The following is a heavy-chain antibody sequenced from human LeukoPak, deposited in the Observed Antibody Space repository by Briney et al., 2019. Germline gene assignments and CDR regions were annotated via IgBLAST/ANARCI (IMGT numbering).Heavy chain of an antibody. CDR2: INPSGGSSGGST. V-gene: IGHV1-46*01. Sequence: GASVKVSFKASGSSFTNYYLHWVRQAPGQGLEYMGIINPSGGSSGGSTTYAQKFQGRVTMTRDTSTSTVYMELSNLRSEDTAVYYCARGGYIYGSFDNWGQGTLVTVSS. CDR3: ARGGYIYGSFDN. D-gene: IGHD5-18*01. J-gene: IGHJ4*02. CDR1: GSSFTNYY.